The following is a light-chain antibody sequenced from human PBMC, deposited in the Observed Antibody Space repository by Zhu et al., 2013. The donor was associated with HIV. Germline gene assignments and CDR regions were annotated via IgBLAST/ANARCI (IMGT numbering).Light chain of an antibody. CDR3: QQYDTDPYT. V-gene: IGKV1-5*01. CDR2: DAS. J-gene: IGKJ2*01. CDR1: QSITNW. Sequence: DIQMTQSPSTLSASVGDRVTITCRASQSITNWLAWYQQKPGKAPKLLIYDASSLESGVPSRFSGSGSGTGFTLTISSLQPDDSATYHCQQYDTDPYTFGQGTKLEI.